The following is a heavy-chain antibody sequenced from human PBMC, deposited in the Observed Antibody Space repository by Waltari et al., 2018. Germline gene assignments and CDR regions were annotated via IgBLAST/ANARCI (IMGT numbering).Heavy chain of an antibody. V-gene: IGHV4-59*01. D-gene: IGHD6-19*01. J-gene: IGHJ4*02. CDR3: AGSWVSSGWYSFAS. Sequence: QVQLQESDPGLVKPSETLSLTCTVSGGSISSYYWSWIRQPPGKGLEWIGYIYYSGSTTTTPSLKSRVTISLDPSKTQSSLRLGSVTAADTAVYYGAGSWVSSGWYSFASGGQGTLVPASS. CDR1: GGSISSYY. CDR2: IYYSGST.